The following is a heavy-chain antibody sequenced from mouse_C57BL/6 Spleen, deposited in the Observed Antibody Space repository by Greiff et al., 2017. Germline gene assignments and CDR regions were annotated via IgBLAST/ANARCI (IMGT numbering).Heavy chain of an antibody. V-gene: IGHV1-26*01. CDR2: INPNNGGT. Sequence: VQLQQSGPELVKPGASVKISCKASGYTFTDYYMNWVKQSHGKSLEWIGDINPNNGGTSYNQKFKGKATLTVDKSSSTAYMELRSLTSEDSAVYYCARWIDYGSSYDAMDYWGQGTSVTVSS. J-gene: IGHJ4*01. CDR3: ARWIDYGSSYDAMDY. D-gene: IGHD1-1*01. CDR1: GYTFTDYY.